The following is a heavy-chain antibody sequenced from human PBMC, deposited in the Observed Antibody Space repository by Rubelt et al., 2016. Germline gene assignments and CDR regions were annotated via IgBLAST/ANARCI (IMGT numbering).Heavy chain of an antibody. CDR1: GYTFTSYG. Sequence: QVQLVQSGAEVKKPGASVKVSCKASGYTFTSYGISWVRQAPGQGLEWMGWISAYNGNTNYAQKLQGRVTMTTDTSTSTAYMDLRSLRSGDTAMYFCARGYCSSANCLFNWFDPWGQGTLVTVSS. D-gene: IGHD2-2*01. CDR2: ISAYNGNT. V-gene: IGHV1-18*01. CDR3: ARGYCSSANCLFNWFDP. J-gene: IGHJ5*02.